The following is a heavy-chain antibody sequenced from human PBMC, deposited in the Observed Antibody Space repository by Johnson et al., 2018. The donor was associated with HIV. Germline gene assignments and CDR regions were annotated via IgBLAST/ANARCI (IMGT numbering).Heavy chain of an antibody. CDR2: ISGSGGST. Sequence: VQLVESGGSVVRPGGSLRLSCEASGFSFDDYAMHWVRQAPGKGLEWVSGISGSGGSTSYADSVKGRFTISRDNSKNTLYLKMTSQRAEDTAVYYCAKGGWELRHAFDIWGQGTMITVSS. CDR3: AKGGWELRHAFDI. D-gene: IGHD1-26*01. J-gene: IGHJ3*02. CDR1: GFSFDDYA. V-gene: IGHV3-23*04.